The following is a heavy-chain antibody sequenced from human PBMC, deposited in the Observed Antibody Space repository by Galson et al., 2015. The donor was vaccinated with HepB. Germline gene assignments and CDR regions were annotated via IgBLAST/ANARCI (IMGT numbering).Heavy chain of an antibody. CDR1: GFTFSSYA. V-gene: IGHV3-23*01. J-gene: IGHJ4*02. D-gene: IGHD6-19*01. Sequence: SLRLSCAASGFTFSSYAMSWVRQAPGKGLEWVSTISSSSGNTYYADSVKGRFTISRDNSKNTLYLHMNTLTAEDTAVYYCAKGGYSSAWLGDYCGQGTLVSVSS. CDR2: ISSSSGNT. CDR3: AKGGYSSAWLGDY.